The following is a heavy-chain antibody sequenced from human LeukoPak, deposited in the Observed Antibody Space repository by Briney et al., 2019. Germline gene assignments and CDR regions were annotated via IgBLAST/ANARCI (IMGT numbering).Heavy chain of an antibody. CDR1: GITVSSNY. CDR2: IYRGGST. V-gene: IGHV3-53*01. D-gene: IGHD3-22*01. Sequence: PGGSLRLSCAASGITVSSNYMSWVRRAPGKGLEWVSVIYRGGSTYYGDSVKGRFTISRDNSKNTVYLQMNSLRADDTAVYYCARHYDGSGYNWFDRWGPGTLVTVSS. CDR3: ARHYDGSGYNWFDR. J-gene: IGHJ5*02.